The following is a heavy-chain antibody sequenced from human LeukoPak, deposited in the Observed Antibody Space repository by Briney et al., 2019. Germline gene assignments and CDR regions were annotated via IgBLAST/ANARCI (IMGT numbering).Heavy chain of an antibody. V-gene: IGHV1-2*02. CDR3: ARDLTVQATAAIVYYFDY. J-gene: IGHJ4*02. Sequence: ASVKVSCKASGYTFTGYYMHWVRQAPGQGLEWMGWINPNFGNTNYTQKFQGRVTMTRDTSISTAYMELRRLRSDDTAVYYCARDLTVQATAAIVYYFDYWGQGTLVTVSS. CDR1: GYTFTGYY. CDR2: INPNFGNT. D-gene: IGHD6-25*01.